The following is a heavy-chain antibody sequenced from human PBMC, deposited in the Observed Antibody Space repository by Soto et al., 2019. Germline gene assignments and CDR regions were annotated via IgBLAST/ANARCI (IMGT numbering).Heavy chain of an antibody. J-gene: IGHJ4*02. CDR2: FDPEDGET. CDR3: ATKGGSGTIFDY. D-gene: IGHD3-3*01. V-gene: IGHV1-24*01. Sequence: RASVKVSCKVSGYTLTELSMHWVRQAPGKGLEWMGGFDPEDGETIYAQKFQGRVTMTEDTSTDTAYMELSSLRSEDTAVYYCATKGGSGTIFDYWGQGTLVTVSS. CDR1: GYTLTELS.